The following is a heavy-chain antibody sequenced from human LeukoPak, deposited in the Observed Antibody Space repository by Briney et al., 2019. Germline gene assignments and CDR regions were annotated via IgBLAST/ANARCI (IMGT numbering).Heavy chain of an antibody. Sequence: GGSLRLSCVASGFTFSSYAMSWVRQAAGKGLEWDSSISGSGISTYYAESVKGRFTISRDNSKNMLYLQLNSLRADDTAVYYCARWKTMAYYDYWGQGTLVTVSS. J-gene: IGHJ4*02. CDR3: ARWKTMAYYDY. CDR2: ISGSGIST. D-gene: IGHD4/OR15-4a*01. V-gene: IGHV3-23*01. CDR1: GFTFSSYA.